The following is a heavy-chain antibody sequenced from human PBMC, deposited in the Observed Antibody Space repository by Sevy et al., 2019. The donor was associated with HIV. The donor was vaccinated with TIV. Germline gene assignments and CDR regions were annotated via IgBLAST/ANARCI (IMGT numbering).Heavy chain of an antibody. CDR3: TRHRLSMVRGIIMAHYFDY. Sequence: GGSLRLSCAASGFTFSGSAIHWVRQASGKGLEWVDRIRSKSNSHATAYAASVKGRFTISRDDSKNTAYLQMNSLKTEDTAVYYCTRHRLSMVRGIIMAHYFDYWGPGTLVTVSS. D-gene: IGHD3-10*01. CDR1: GFTFSGSA. CDR2: IRSKSNSHAT. V-gene: IGHV3-73*01. J-gene: IGHJ4*02.